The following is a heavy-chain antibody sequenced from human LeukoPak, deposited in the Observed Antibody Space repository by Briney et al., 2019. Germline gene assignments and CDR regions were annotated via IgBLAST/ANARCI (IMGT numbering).Heavy chain of an antibody. CDR2: IYSSGST. J-gene: IGHJ4*02. V-gene: IGHV4-39*01. D-gene: IGHD4-17*01. CDR1: GGSISSSSYY. Sequence: PSETLSLTCTVSGGSISSSSYYWDWIRQPPGKGLEWIGSIYSSGSTYYNPSLKSRVTISVDTSKNQFSLKLSSVTAADTAVYYCARFSTVTTSRSFDYWGQGTLVTVSS. CDR3: ARFSTVTTSRSFDY.